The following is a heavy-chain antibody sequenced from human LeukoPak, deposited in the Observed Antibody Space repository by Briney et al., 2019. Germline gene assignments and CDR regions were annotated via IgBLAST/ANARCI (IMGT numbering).Heavy chain of an antibody. D-gene: IGHD1-26*01. J-gene: IGHJ4*02. V-gene: IGHV3-30*03. Sequence: GRSLRLSCAASGFTFSSYGMHWVRQAPGKGLEWVAVISYDGSNKYYADSVKGRFTISRDNSKNTLYLQMNSLRAEDTAVYYCARDRKSGSEDYWGQGTLVTVSS. CDR1: GFTFSSYG. CDR2: ISYDGSNK. CDR3: ARDRKSGSEDY.